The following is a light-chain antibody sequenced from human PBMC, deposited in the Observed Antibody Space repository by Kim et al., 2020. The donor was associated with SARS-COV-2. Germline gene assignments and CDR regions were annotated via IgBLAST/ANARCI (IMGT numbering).Light chain of an antibody. Sequence: SSELTQDPAVSVALGQTVRITCQGDSLRNYFASWYQQKPGQAPILVFYGKNNRHSGIPDRFSGSSSGNTASLTITGAQAEDEAAYYCKSRDSSGNQWVFGGGTQLTVL. V-gene: IGLV3-19*01. CDR3: KSRDSSGNQWV. CDR1: SLRNYF. J-gene: IGLJ3*02. CDR2: GKN.